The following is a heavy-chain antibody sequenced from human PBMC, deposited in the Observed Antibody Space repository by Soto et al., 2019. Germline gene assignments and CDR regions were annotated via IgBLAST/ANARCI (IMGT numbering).Heavy chain of an antibody. D-gene: IGHD6-13*01. CDR2: INPNSGGA. CDR3: ARGEGSSWFFYYFDY. CDR1: GYTFTGYY. J-gene: IGHJ4*02. Sequence: VSCKASGYTFTGYYLHWARQAPGQGLEWMGWINPNSGGANYAQQFQGRVTMTRDTSISTAYLEFNSLRSDDTAVYYCARGEGSSWFFYYFDYWGRGTLVTVSS. V-gene: IGHV1-2*02.